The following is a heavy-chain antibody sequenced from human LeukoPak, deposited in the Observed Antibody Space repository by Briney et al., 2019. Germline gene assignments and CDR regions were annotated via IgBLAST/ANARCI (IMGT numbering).Heavy chain of an antibody. D-gene: IGHD3-22*01. V-gene: IGHV3-7*05. CDR3: ARDSSGYWVDAFDI. CDR2: IKQDGSEK. CDR1: GFTFRSYW. J-gene: IGHJ3*02. Sequence: GVSLRLSCAASGFTFRSYWMSWVRQAPGKGLEWVANIKQDGSEKYYVDSVKGRFTISRDNAKNSLYLQMNSLRAEDTAVYYCARDSSGYWVDAFDIWGQGTMVTVSS.